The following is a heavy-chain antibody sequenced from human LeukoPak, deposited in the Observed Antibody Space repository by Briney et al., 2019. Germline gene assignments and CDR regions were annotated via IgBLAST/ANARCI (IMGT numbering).Heavy chain of an antibody. CDR1: GGSFSSYF. V-gene: IGHV4-4*07. CDR3: ARYGFYSFDD. D-gene: IGHD2-21*01. J-gene: IGHJ4*02. CDR2: IYPSGNT. Sequence: SETLSLTCSISGGSFSSYFWSWVRQPAGKGLEWIGRIYPSGNTNYNPSLKSRVTTSLDTARNQFSLKLSSVTAADTAVYYCARYGFYSFDDWGQGILVTVSS.